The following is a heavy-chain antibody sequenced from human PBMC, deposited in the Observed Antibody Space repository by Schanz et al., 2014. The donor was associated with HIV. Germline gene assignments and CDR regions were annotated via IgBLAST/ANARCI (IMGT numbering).Heavy chain of an antibody. J-gene: IGHJ4*02. CDR2: ISERGGRT. CDR1: GFDFGVYG. CDR3: AKPEYDSRGNSQSHFDY. Sequence: GQLGGSGGGVVQPGGALRLSCAASGFDFGVYGMHWVRQAPGKGPAWVSPISERGGRTYYADSVNGRFTISRDKSKNTLYLQMTTLRIDDTAVYYCAKPEYDSRGNSQSHFDYWGQGTLVTVSS. V-gene: IGHV3-23*04. D-gene: IGHD3-22*01.